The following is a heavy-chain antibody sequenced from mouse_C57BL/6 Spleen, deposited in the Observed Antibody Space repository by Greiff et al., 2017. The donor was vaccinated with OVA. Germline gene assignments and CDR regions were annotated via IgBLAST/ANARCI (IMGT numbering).Heavy chain of an antibody. CDR1: GYAFSSYW. CDR2: IYPGDGDT. J-gene: IGHJ2*01. V-gene: IGHV1-80*01. CDR3: ARNSNFDY. Sequence: QVQLKQSGAELVKPGASVKISCKASGYAFSSYWMNWVKQRPGKGLEWIGQIYPGDGDTNYNGKFKGKATLTGDKSSSTAYMQLIRLSVEYSAVYFCARNSNFDYWGQGTTLTVSS.